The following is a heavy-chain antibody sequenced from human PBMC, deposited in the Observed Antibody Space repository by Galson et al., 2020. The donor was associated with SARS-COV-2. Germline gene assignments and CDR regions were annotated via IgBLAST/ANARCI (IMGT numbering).Heavy chain of an antibody. CDR3: ARQAVGAEFEY. Sequence: ASETLSLTCTVSGGGVGSTSFYWGWIRQPPGKGLEWIGSIYYSGTTNYNPSFKRRVTMSIDTSENRFSLKLTSVTAADTAVYYCARQAVGAEFEYWGQVTLVAVSS. CDR2: IYYSGTT. J-gene: IGHJ4*02. D-gene: IGHD1-26*01. V-gene: IGHV4-39*01. CDR1: GGGVGSTSFY.